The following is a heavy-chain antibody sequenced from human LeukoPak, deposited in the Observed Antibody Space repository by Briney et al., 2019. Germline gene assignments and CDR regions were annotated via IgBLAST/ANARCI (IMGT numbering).Heavy chain of an antibody. Sequence: PSGGSLRLSCAASGFTFSSYSMNWVRQAPGKGLEWVSAISGSGGSTYYADSVKGRFTISRDNSKNTLYLQMNSLRAEDTAVYYCAKQGQWLTGYFDLWGRGTLVTVSS. J-gene: IGHJ2*01. CDR1: GFTFSSYS. CDR2: ISGSGGST. CDR3: AKQGQWLTGYFDL. V-gene: IGHV3-23*01. D-gene: IGHD6-19*01.